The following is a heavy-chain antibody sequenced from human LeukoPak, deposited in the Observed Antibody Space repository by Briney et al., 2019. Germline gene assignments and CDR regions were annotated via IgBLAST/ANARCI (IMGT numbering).Heavy chain of an antibody. CDR1: GFTFSSNG. CDR2: IRYAGSEK. V-gene: IGHV3-30*02. D-gene: IGHD4-23*01. CDR3: VKGYGNALFTGGYFDY. J-gene: IGHJ4*02. Sequence: GGSLRLSCAASGFTFSSNGMHWVRQAPGKGLEWVAFIRYAGSEKYYADSVKGRFTISRDNSKNTLYLQLNSLRAEDAAVYHCVKGYGNALFTGGYFDYWGQGTLVTVSS.